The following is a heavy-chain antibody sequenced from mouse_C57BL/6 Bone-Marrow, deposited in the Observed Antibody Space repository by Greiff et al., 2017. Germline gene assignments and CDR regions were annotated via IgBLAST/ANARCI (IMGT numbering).Heavy chain of an antibody. CDR1: GYTFTSYW. J-gene: IGHJ1*03. Sequence: QVQLQQPGAEPVKPGASVKMSRKASGYTFTSYWITWVKQRPGQGLEWIGDIYPGSGSTNYNEKFKSKATLTVDTSSSTASVQLSSLTSEDSAVYYCARPYYSNYWYFGVGGTGTTVTVSS. D-gene: IGHD2-5*01. CDR3: ARPYYSNYWYFGV. V-gene: IGHV1-55*01. CDR2: IYPGSGST.